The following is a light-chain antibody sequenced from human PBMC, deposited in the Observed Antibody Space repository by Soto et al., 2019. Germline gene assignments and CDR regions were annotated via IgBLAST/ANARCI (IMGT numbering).Light chain of an antibody. J-gene: IGKJ1*01. CDR1: ESVTSN. CDR3: QQYDNWPWT. V-gene: IGKV3D-15*01. CDR2: GAS. Sequence: EIVLTQSPGTLSLSPGERATLSCGASESVTSNYLAWYQQKPGQAPRLLIFGASTRATGIPARFSGSGAGTDFTLTISSLQSEDFAVYYCQQYDNWPWTFGQGTKVDIK.